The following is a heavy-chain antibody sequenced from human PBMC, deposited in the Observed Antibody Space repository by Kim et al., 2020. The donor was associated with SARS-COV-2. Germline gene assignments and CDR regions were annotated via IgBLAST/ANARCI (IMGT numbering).Heavy chain of an antibody. J-gene: IGHJ3*02. Sequence: GGSLRLSCTASGFTFGDYAMSWFRQAPGKGLEWVGFIRSKAYGGTTEYAASVKGRFTISRDDSKSIAYLQMNSLKTEDTAVYYCTRDPPPYYDILTADAFDIWGQGTMVTVSS. D-gene: IGHD3-9*01. CDR3: TRDPPPYYDILTADAFDI. V-gene: IGHV3-49*03. CDR2: IRSKAYGGTT. CDR1: GFTFGDYA.